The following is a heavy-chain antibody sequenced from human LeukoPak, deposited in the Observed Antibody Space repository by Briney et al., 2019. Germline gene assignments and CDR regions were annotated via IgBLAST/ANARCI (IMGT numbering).Heavy chain of an antibody. D-gene: IGHD5-12*01. CDR2: IYYSGST. V-gene: IGHV4-59*08. CDR1: GGSISSYY. Sequence: SETLSLTCTVSGGSISSYYWSWIRQPPGKGLEWIGYIYYSGSTNYNPSLKSRVTISVDTSKNQFSLKLSSVTAADTAVYYCARQNGYAYYYYGMDVWGQGTTLTVSS. J-gene: IGHJ6*02. CDR3: ARQNGYAYYYYGMDV.